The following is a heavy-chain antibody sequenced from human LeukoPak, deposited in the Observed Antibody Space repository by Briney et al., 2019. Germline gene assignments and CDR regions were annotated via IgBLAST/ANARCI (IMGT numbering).Heavy chain of an antibody. J-gene: IGHJ4*02. V-gene: IGHV3-23*01. D-gene: IGHD6-19*01. CDR3: AKPLGNIDTVAVAFYY. Sequence: GGSLRLSCAASGFTLSSYAMSSVRPAPGKGLESVSGISSSVGSTYYADSVKGRFTISRDNSKNTLYLQMNGLRAEDTAVYYCAKPLGNIDTVAVAFYYWGQGTLVTVSS. CDR1: GFTLSSYA. CDR2: ISSSVGST.